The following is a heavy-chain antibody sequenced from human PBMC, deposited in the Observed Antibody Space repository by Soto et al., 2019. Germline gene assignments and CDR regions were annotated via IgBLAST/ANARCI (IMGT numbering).Heavy chain of an antibody. CDR1: GYTFTGYY. J-gene: IGHJ6*02. D-gene: IGHD6-13*01. Sequence: QVQLVQSGAEVKKPGASVKVSCKASGYTFTGYYIHWVRQAPGQGLEWMGWINPNSGGTNYAQKFQDWDTMTRDTSIDTAYMELTRMRSDDTAVYYWARCGRMSSSCDYYYGMDVWGQGTTVTVSS. CDR2: INPNSGGT. V-gene: IGHV1-2*04. CDR3: ARCGRMSSSCDYYYGMDV.